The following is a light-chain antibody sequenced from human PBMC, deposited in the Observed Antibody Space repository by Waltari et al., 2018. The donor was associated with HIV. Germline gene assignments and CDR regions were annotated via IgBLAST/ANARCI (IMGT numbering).Light chain of an antibody. CDR1: ALPKKY. J-gene: IGLJ3*02. V-gene: IGLV3-10*01. Sequence: SYELTQPPSVSVSPGQTARITCSGDALPKKYASWYQQKSDQAPVLVIYVDTKRPSGILEGFSGSSSGTMATLTISGAQVEDEADYYCYSTDSSGNHRVFGGGTKLTVL. CDR2: VDT. CDR3: YSTDSSGNHRV.